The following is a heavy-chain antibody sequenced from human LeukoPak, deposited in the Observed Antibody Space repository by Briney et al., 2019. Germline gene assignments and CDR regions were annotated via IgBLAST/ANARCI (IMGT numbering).Heavy chain of an antibody. Sequence: GXXXXXXXYXIGWVRQLPGKGXXXMGIIYPGDSDTRYSPSFXGQVTISADKSISTAYLQWSSLKASDTAIYYXXXXXXXXXXXXXXXXXXXFDPWGQGTLVTVSS. J-gene: IGHJ5*02. CDR1: XXXXXXYX. CDR3: XXXXXXXXXXXXXXXXXXFDP. CDR2: IYPGDSDT. V-gene: IGHV5-51*01.